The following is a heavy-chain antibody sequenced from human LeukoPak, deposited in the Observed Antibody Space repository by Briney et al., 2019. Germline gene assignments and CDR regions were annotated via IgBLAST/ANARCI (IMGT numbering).Heavy chain of an antibody. CDR2: IHPGDSDT. Sequence: GESLKISCKGSGYSFTSYWIGWVRQMPGKGLEWMGIIHPGDSDTRYSPSFQGQVTISADKSISTAYLQWSSLKASDTAMYYCARHHYYGSGSYYSWFDPWGQGTLVTVSS. CDR3: ARHHYYGSGSYYSWFDP. J-gene: IGHJ5*02. D-gene: IGHD3-10*01. V-gene: IGHV5-51*01. CDR1: GYSFTSYW.